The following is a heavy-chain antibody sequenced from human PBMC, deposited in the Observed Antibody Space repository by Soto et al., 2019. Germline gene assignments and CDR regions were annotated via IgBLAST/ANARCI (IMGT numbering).Heavy chain of an antibody. V-gene: IGHV4-34*01. CDR1: GQSFSGHS. Sequence: QVQLQQWGAGLVKPSETLSLSCAVYGQSFSGHSWAWIRQPPGKGLEWMGEINESGSTYYNPSLKSRVTISTGTSKNQFSLKLSSVSAADTAAYFCARGSGIVALPGELEDVKYDYWGQGTLVNVSS. CDR2: INESGST. J-gene: IGHJ4*02. CDR3: ARGSGIVALPGELEDVKYDY. D-gene: IGHD1-1*01.